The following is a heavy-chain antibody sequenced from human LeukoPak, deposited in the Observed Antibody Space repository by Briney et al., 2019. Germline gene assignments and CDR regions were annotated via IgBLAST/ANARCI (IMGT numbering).Heavy chain of an antibody. D-gene: IGHD3-9*01. J-gene: IGHJ4*02. Sequence: PGGSLRLSCAASGFTFSVYEMNWVRQAPGKGLEWVSYISSSGSLIYYADSVKGRFTISRDNAVNSVYLQINSLRVEDTAVYYCARGPDILTGYYSFDYWGQGTLVTVSS. CDR2: ISSSGSLI. CDR1: GFTFSVYE. V-gene: IGHV3-48*03. CDR3: ARGPDILTGYYSFDY.